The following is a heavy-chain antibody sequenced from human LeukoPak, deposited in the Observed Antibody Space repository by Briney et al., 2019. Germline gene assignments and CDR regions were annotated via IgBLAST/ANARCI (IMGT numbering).Heavy chain of an antibody. Sequence: SVKVSCEASGGTFSSYAISWVRQAPGQGLEWMGGIIPIFGTANYAQKFQGRVTITADESTSTAYMELSSLRSEDTAVYYCVRGVAAGQYYFDYWGQGTLVTVSS. J-gene: IGHJ4*02. D-gene: IGHD6-13*01. CDR3: VRGVAAGQYYFDY. V-gene: IGHV1-69*01. CDR2: IIPIFGTA. CDR1: GGTFSSYA.